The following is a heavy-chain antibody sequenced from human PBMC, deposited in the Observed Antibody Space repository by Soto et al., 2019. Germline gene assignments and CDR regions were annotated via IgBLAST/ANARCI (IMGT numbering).Heavy chain of an antibody. J-gene: IGHJ4*02. Sequence: TSETLSLTSTVYGGYFIGYYWSWIRQPPGKGLEWIGEINHSGSTNYNPSLKSRVTISVDTSKNQFSLKLSSVTAADTAVYYCARVGLVDTAMVAGLYYFDYWGQGTLVTVSS. D-gene: IGHD5-18*01. V-gene: IGHV4-34*01. CDR1: GGYFIGYY. CDR3: ARVGLVDTAMVAGLYYFDY. CDR2: INHSGST.